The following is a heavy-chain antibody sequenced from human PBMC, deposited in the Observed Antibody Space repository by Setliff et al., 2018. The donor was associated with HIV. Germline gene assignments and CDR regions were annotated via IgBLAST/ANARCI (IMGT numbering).Heavy chain of an antibody. J-gene: IGHJ4*02. CDR2: IKQDGSEK. CDR1: GLTLSNYW. V-gene: IGHV3-7*03. CDR3: ATLRDKSLPF. D-gene: IGHD2-15*01. Sequence: LRLSCAASGLTLSNYWMTWVRQAPGKGLEWVANIKQDGSEKYYVDSVKGRFSISRDNTKNSLYLQMNSLRAEDTAVYYCATLRDKSLPFWGQGTLVTVSS.